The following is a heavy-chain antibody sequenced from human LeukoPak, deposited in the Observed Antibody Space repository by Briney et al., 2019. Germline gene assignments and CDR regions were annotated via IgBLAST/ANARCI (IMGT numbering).Heavy chain of an antibody. CDR2: ISSSSTYI. Sequence: GTLSLSCAAYGFTFSSYSLNWVRQAPGKGLEWVSCISSSSTYIYYSYSVKGRFTISRDNAKNSLYLQMTSLRAEDTAVYYCARKVPSYYYGSGSYNDNYFDYWGQGTPVTVSS. J-gene: IGHJ4*02. V-gene: IGHV3-21*01. CDR3: ARKVPSYYYGSGSYNDNYFDY. CDR1: GFTFSSYS. D-gene: IGHD3-10*01.